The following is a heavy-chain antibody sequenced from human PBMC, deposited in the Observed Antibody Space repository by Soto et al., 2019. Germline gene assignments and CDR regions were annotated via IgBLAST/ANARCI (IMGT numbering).Heavy chain of an antibody. Sequence: SETLSLTCAVYGGSFSGYYWSWIRQPPGKGLEWIGEINHSGSTNYNPSLKSRVTISVDTSKNQFSLKLSSVTAADTAVYYCARVTSYYGSGKGFDPWGQGTLVTVSS. CDR1: GGSFSGYY. CDR3: ARVTSYYGSGKGFDP. V-gene: IGHV4-34*01. J-gene: IGHJ5*02. CDR2: INHSGST. D-gene: IGHD3-10*01.